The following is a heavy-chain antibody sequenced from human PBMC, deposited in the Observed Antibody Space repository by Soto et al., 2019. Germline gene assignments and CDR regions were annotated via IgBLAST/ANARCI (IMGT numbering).Heavy chain of an antibody. CDR3: AKIKSGWYGGASDS. Sequence: GGSLRLSCSASGFSLRSYGLHWVRQAPGKGLEWVAAVSYDGSNEYYADSVKGRFIISRDTSKNTLYLQVNSLRPEDTAVYYCAKIKSGWYGGASDSWGHGTLVTVSS. J-gene: IGHJ5*01. CDR1: GFSLRSYG. D-gene: IGHD6-19*01. CDR2: VSYDGSNE. V-gene: IGHV3-30*18.